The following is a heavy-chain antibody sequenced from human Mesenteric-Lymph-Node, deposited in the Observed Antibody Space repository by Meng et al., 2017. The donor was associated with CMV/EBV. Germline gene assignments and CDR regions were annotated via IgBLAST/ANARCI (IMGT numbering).Heavy chain of an antibody. D-gene: IGHD3-22*01. V-gene: IGHV3-74*01. Sequence: GGSLRLSCAASGFTFSTYWMHWVRQAPGKGLEWVSRINSDGSTTSYADAVKGRFTISRDNAKNTRYLQMNSLRTEDTAVYYCQRGLLYDNSAFDYWGQGTLVTVSS. CDR1: GFTFSTYW. CDR3: QRGLLYDNSAFDY. CDR2: INSDGSTT. J-gene: IGHJ4*02.